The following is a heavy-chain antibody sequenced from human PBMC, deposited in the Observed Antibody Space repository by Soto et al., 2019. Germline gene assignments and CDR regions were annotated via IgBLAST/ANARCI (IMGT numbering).Heavy chain of an antibody. CDR3: ARDDYRGAFDI. J-gene: IGHJ3*02. D-gene: IGHD4-4*01. V-gene: IGHV4-59*01. CDR2: IYYSGST. Sequence: SETLSLTCTVSGGSISSYYWSWIRQPPGKGLEWIGYIYYSGSTNYNPSLKSRVTISVDTSKNQFSLKLSSVTAADTAVYYCARDDYRGAFDIWGQGTMVTVSS. CDR1: GGSISSYY.